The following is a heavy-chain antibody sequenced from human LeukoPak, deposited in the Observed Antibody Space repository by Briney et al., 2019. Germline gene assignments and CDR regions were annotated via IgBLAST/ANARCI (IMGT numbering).Heavy chain of an antibody. CDR2: IIPIFGTA. J-gene: IGHJ4*02. CDR3: ARDRDGYGDY. CDR1: GGTFSSYA. D-gene: IGHD5-24*01. Sequence: ASVNVSCKASGGTFSSYAISWVRQAPGQGLEWMGGIIPIFGTANYAQKFQGRVPITADESTSTAYMELSSLRSEDTAVYYCARDRDGYGDYWGQGTLVTVSS. V-gene: IGHV1-69*13.